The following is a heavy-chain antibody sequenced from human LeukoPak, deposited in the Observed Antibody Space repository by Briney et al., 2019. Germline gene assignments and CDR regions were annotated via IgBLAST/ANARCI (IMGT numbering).Heavy chain of an antibody. CDR1: GGSFSGYY. D-gene: IGHD3-10*01. CDR2: INHSGST. Sequence: PSETLSLTCSVYGGSFSGYYWSWLRQPPGRGVEWIGEINHSGSTNYNPSLKSRVTISVDTSKNQSSLKLSSVTAADTAVYYCARDNFGSGSYLFDYWGQGTLVTVSS. J-gene: IGHJ4*02. CDR3: ARDNFGSGSYLFDY. V-gene: IGHV4-34*01.